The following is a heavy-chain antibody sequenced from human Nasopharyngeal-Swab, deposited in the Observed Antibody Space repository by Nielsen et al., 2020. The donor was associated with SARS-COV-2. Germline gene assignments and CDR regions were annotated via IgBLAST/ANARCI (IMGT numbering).Heavy chain of an antibody. D-gene: IGHD3-3*01. CDR1: GFTFRNYA. J-gene: IGHJ1*01. CDR3: ARFPRYDLYSFQSEYFQN. Sequence: GEYLKITWAASGFTFRNYAMGWGRHAPGKGLEWVSGISGGGGSTYYADSVKGRFTISRDNYNSKNTVDLQMNSLRAEDTAVYYCARFPRYDLYSFQSEYFQNWGQGTLVTVSS. CDR2: ISGGGGST. V-gene: IGHV3-23*01.